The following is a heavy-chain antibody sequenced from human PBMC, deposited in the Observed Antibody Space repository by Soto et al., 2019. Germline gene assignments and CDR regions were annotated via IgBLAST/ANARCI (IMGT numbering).Heavy chain of an antibody. CDR2: ISYTGTT. CDR1: FGSIASNSYH. Sequence: SETLSLTCSVSFGSIASNSYHWGWIRQPPGKGLEWIGSISYTGTTYYSPSLKSRVTISADTSKKQFSLRLDSATAADTAVYYCARLVVVAPVANVWGQGALVTGSS. J-gene: IGHJ4*02. V-gene: IGHV4-39*01. D-gene: IGHD2-15*01. CDR3: ARLVVVAPVANV.